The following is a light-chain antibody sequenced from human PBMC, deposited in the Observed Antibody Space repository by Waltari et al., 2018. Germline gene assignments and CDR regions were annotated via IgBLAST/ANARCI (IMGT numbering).Light chain of an antibody. V-gene: IGKV6-21*02. CDR2: YAS. CDR1: QSIGRS. J-gene: IGKJ5*01. Sequence: EIVLTQSPDFQSVTQKEKVTITCRASQSIGRSLHWYQRKPGQSPNLLIKYASQSIPGVPSRFSGSGSGTDFTLTITSLEAEDAATYFCHQSSKLPITFGQGTRLEI. CDR3: HQSSKLPIT.